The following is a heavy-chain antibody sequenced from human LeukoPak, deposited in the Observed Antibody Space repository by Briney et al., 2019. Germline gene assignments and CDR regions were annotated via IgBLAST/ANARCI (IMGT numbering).Heavy chain of an antibody. CDR3: ARKYSSGWPN. Sequence: GEYLKISCQGPGYSFTTYWIGWVRQMPGKGLEWMGIIYPGDADTRYSTSFQGQVTISSDKSINTAYLQWSSLKASDTAMYYCARKYSSGWPNWGQGTLVTVSS. J-gene: IGHJ4*02. V-gene: IGHV5-51*01. D-gene: IGHD6-19*01. CDR1: GYSFTTYW. CDR2: IYPGDADT.